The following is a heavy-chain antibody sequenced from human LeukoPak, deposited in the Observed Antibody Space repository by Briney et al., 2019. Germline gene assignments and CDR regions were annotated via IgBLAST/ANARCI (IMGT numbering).Heavy chain of an antibody. D-gene: IGHD6-19*01. J-gene: IGHJ3*02. V-gene: IGHV1-69*01. CDR1: GGTFSSYA. CDR3: ARSIEVDAFDI. CDR2: IIPIFGTA. Sequence: ASVRVSCKASGGTFSSYAISWVRQAPGQGLEWMGGIIPIFGTANYAQKFQGRVTITADESTSTAYMELSSLRSEDTAVYYCARSIEVDAFDIWGQGTMVTVSS.